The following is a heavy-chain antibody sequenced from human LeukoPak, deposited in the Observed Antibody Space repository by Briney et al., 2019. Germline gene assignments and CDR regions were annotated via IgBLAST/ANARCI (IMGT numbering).Heavy chain of an antibody. V-gene: IGHV3-23*01. J-gene: IGHJ4*02. CDR3: ARDREGFDY. CDR1: GFTFSSYA. D-gene: IGHD1-26*01. Sequence: GGSLRLSCAASGFTFSSYAMSWVRQAPGKGLEWVSAISGSGGSTYYADSVKGRFTISRDNAKNSLYLQMNSLRAEDTAVYYCARDREGFDYWGQGTLVTVSS. CDR2: ISGSGGST.